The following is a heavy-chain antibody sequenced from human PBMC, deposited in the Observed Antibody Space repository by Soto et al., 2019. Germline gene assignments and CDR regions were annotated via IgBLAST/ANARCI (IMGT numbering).Heavy chain of an antibody. CDR2: IYYSGST. J-gene: IGHJ3*02. CDR1: DGSISSSSYY. CDR3: AKGGSGSYSNAFDI. V-gene: IGHV4-39*01. Sequence: QLQLQESGPGLVKPSETLSLTCTVSDGSISSSSYYWGWIRQPPGKGLEWIGSIYYSGSTYYNPSLKSRVTISVDTSKNQFSLKLSSVTAADTAVYYCAKGGSGSYSNAFDIWGQGTMVTVSS. D-gene: IGHD3-10*01.